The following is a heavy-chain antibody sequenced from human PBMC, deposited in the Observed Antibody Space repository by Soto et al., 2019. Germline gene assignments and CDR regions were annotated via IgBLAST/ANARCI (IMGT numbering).Heavy chain of an antibody. CDR1: GFTFSSYA. CDR2: ISGSGGST. J-gene: IGHJ4*02. V-gene: IGHV3-23*01. Sequence: EVQLLESGGGLVQPGGSLRLSCAASGFTFSSYAMSWVRQAPGKGLEWVSAISGSGGSTYYADSVKGRFTISRDNSKNTLYLQMNSLRAEDTAVYYCAKDSLITIFGVVITPDYSNDYWGQGTLVTVSS. CDR3: AKDSLITIFGVVITPDYSNDY. D-gene: IGHD3-3*01.